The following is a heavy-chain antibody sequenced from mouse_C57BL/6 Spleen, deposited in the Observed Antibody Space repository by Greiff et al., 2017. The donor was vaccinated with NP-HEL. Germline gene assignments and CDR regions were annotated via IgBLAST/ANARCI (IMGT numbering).Heavy chain of an antibody. CDR1: GFTFSDYY. CDR3: ARFDYGYFDY. Sequence: EVMLVESEGGLVQPGSSMKLSCTASGFTFSDYYMAWVRQVPEKGLEWVANINYDGSSTYYLDSLKSRFIISRDNAKNILYLQMSSLKSEDTATYYCARFDYGYFDYWGQGTTLTVSS. D-gene: IGHD2-4*01. CDR2: INYDGSST. V-gene: IGHV5-16*01. J-gene: IGHJ2*01.